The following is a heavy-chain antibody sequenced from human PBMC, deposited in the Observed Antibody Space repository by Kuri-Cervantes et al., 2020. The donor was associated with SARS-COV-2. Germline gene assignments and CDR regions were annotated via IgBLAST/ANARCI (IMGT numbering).Heavy chain of an antibody. V-gene: IGHV3-73*01. CDR1: GFTFSGSA. J-gene: IGHJ4*02. D-gene: IGHD2-2*02. Sequence: GGSLRLSYAASGFTFSGSAMHWVRQASGKGLEWVGRIRSKANSYATAYAASVKGRFTISRDDSKNTAYLQMNSLKTEDTAVYYCTRPTSCSSTSCYKDYWGQGTLVTVSS. CDR2: IRSKANSYAT. CDR3: TRPTSCSSTSCYKDY.